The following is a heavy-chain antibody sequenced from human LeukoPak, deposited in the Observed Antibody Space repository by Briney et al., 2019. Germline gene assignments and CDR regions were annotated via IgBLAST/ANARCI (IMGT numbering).Heavy chain of an antibody. D-gene: IGHD3-16*01. J-gene: IGHJ4*02. CDR2: ISTDNGDT. CDR1: GYTFTTYG. Sequence: ASVKVSCKASGYTFTTYGINWVRQAPGQGLEWMGWISTDNGDTNYAQKLQGRVTMTTDTSTSTAYMELRSLRSDDTAVYYCAREGLGELTLDCWGQGTLVTVSS. CDR3: AREGLGELTLDC. V-gene: IGHV1-18*01.